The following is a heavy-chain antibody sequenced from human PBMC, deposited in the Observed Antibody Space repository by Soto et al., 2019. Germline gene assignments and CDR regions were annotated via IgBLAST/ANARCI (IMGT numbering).Heavy chain of an antibody. CDR2: IIPISGTA. D-gene: IGHD2-2*01. Sequence: QVQLVQSGAEVKKPGSSVKVSCKASGGTFSSYAISWVRQAPGQGLECMGGIIPISGTANYAQKFQGRVTINADESTSTAYMELSSLRSEDTAVYYCARSQGSSTSLEIYYYYSYGMDVWGQGTTVTVSS. CDR3: ARSQGSSTSLEIYYYYSYGMDV. CDR1: GGTFSSYA. V-gene: IGHV1-69*01. J-gene: IGHJ6*02.